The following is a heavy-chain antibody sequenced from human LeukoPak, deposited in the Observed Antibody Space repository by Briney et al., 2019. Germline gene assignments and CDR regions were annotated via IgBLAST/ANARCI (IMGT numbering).Heavy chain of an antibody. Sequence: GGSLRLSCAASGFTFSSYAMHWVRQAPGKGLEWVAVISYDGSNKYYADSVKGRFTISRDNAKNLLYLQMDSLRVEDTAIYYCARDPRTVRIWGQGTLVTVSS. CDR3: ARDPRTVRI. J-gene: IGHJ4*02. CDR1: GFTFSSYA. D-gene: IGHD1-1*01. CDR2: ISYDGSNK. V-gene: IGHV3-30*04.